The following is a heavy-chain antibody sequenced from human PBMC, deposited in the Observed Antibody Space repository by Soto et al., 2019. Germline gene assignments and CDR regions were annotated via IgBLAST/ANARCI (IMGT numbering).Heavy chain of an antibody. J-gene: IGHJ4*02. Sequence: VQLRESGPGQVKTSGTLSLTCAVSGGSMKTTNWWSWVRQPPAKGLEWIGEVFHSGITRYNPSLKSRASVSVDTSKNQFFLNLASVTAADTAVYYGTKDEAGSPFRYWGQGALVTVSS. CDR3: TKDEAGSPFRY. CDR1: GGSMKTTNW. CDR2: VFHSGIT. D-gene: IGHD3-10*01. V-gene: IGHV4-4*02.